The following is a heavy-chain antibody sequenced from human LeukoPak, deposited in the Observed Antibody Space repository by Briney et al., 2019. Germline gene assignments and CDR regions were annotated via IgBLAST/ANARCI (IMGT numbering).Heavy chain of an antibody. D-gene: IGHD1-1*01. CDR2: VYISGST. J-gene: IGHJ4*02. CDR3: ARDRGTWNDDGFDY. CDR1: GGSISSYY. Sequence: PSETLSLTCTVSGGSISSYYWSWIRQPAGKGLEWIGRVYISGSTNYNPSLKSRVTMSVDTSKNQFSLKLSSVTAADTAVYYCARDRGTWNDDGFDYWGQGTLVTVSS. V-gene: IGHV4-4*07.